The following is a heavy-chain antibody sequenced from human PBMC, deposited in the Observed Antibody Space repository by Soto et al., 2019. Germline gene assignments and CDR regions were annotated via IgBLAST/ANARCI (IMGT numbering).Heavy chain of an antibody. CDR1: GYSFTTYG. J-gene: IGHJ6*02. V-gene: IGHV1-18*04. CDR3: ARVIIPAAISNYYYFGRDV. Sequence: ASVKVSCKASGYSFTTYGITWVRQAPGEGLEWMGWITTHNGKTEYAQAYQGRVTMTTDTSSNTAYMEVRGLRSDDTAIYYCARVIIPAAISNYYYFGRDVGG. CDR2: ITTHNGKT. D-gene: IGHD2-2*02.